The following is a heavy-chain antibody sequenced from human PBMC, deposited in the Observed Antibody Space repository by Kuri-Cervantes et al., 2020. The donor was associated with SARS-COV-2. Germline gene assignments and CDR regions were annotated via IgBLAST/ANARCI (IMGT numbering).Heavy chain of an antibody. J-gene: IGHJ3*02. CDR3: ARGRGIQWDAFGI. CDR2: INPSGGST. D-gene: IGHD5-12*01. V-gene: IGHV1-46*01. Sequence: ASVKVSCKASGYTFTSYYMHWVRQAPGQGLEWMGIINPSGGSTSYAQKFQGRVTMTRDTSTSTAYMELSRLRSDDTAVYYCARGRGIQWDAFGIWGQGTMVTVSS. CDR1: GYTFTSYY.